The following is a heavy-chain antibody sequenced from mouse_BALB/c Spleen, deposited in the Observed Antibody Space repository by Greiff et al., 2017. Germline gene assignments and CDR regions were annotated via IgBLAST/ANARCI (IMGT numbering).Heavy chain of an antibody. V-gene: IGHV3-2*02. CDR1: GYSITSDYA. Sequence: EVQLQESGPGLVKPSQSLSLTCTVTGYSITSDYAWNWIRQFPGNKLEWMGYISYSGSTSYNPSLKSRISITRDTSKNQFFLQLNSVTTEDTATYYCARGIAMDYWGQGTSVTVSS. CDR3: ARGIAMDY. CDR2: ISYSGST. J-gene: IGHJ4*01.